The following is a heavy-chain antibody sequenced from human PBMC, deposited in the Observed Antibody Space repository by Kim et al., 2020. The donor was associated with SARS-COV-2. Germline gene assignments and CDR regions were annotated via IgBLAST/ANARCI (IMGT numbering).Heavy chain of an antibody. CDR2: GST. V-gene: IGHV4-34*01. J-gene: IGHJ5*02. CDR3: ARGPRWFDP. Sequence: GSTTYNPSLKSRVTISVDTSKNQFSLKLSSVTAADTAVYYCARGPRWFDPWGQGTLVTVSS.